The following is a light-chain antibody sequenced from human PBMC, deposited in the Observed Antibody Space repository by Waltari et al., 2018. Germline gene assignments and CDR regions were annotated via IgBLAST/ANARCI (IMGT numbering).Light chain of an antibody. CDR2: DAS. CDR1: QSVSSY. V-gene: IGKV3-11*01. CDR3: QQRSNWPRAT. Sequence: EIVLTQSPATLSLSPGERATLSCRASQSVSSYLAWYQQKPGQAPRLLIYDASNRATGIPARLSGSGSGTDFTLTSSRLEPEDFAVYYCQQRSNWPRATFGQGTKVEIK. J-gene: IGKJ1*01.